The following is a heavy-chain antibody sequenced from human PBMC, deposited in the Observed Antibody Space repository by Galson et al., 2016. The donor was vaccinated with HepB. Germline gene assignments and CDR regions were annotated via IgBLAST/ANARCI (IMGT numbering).Heavy chain of an antibody. Sequence: SVKVSCKASGYKFIDYGISWVRQAPGQGLEWMGWISIHSGNTDYAQKFQDRVTMTTDTSTSTVYMELRSLRSDDTAVYYCARDSSNQDFWGQGTLVPVSS. J-gene: IGHJ4*02. CDR3: ARDSSNQDF. CDR2: ISIHSGNT. D-gene: IGHD2-2*01. V-gene: IGHV1-18*04. CDR1: GYKFIDYG.